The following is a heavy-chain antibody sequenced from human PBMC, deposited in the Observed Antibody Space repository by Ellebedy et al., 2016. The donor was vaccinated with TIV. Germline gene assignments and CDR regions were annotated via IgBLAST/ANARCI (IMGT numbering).Heavy chain of an antibody. V-gene: IGHV4-59*08. D-gene: IGHD3-22*01. CDR3: ARLTYYYDSSGLYYFDY. Sequence: SETLSLXXAVYGGSFSGYYWSWIRQPPGKGLEWIGYIYYSGSTNYNPSLKSRVTISVDTSKNQFSLKLSSVTAADTAVYYCARLTYYYDSSGLYYFDYWGQGTLVTVSS. CDR2: IYYSGST. J-gene: IGHJ4*02. CDR1: GGSFSGYY.